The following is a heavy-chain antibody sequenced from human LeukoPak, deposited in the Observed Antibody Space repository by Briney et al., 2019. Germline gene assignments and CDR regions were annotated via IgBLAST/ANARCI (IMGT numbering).Heavy chain of an antibody. Sequence: GASVKVSCKASGYTFTSYDINWVRQATGQGLEWMGWMNPNSGNTGYAQKFQGRVTMTRNTSISTAYMELSSLRSEDTAVYYCARKALPSDGYSLDYWGQGTLVTVSS. J-gene: IGHJ4*02. D-gene: IGHD5-18*01. CDR1: GYTFTSYD. CDR2: MNPNSGNT. CDR3: ARKALPSDGYSLDY. V-gene: IGHV1-8*01.